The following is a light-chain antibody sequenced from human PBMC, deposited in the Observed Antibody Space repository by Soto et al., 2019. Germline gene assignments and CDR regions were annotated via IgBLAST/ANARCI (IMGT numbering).Light chain of an antibody. CDR2: DVS. J-gene: IGKJ1*01. CDR1: HSVSSNY. CDR3: QQYGISPT. V-gene: IGKV3-20*01. Sequence: EIVLTQSPGTLSLSPGERATLSCRSSHSVSSNYLAWYQQKPGQAPRLLIYDVSSRATGIPDRFSGSGSGTDFTLNISSMEPVDFAVYYCQQYGISPTFGQGTKVEIK.